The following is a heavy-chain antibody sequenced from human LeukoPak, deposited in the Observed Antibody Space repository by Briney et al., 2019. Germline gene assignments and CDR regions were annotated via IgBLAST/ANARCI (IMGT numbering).Heavy chain of an antibody. V-gene: IGHV3-21*01. CDR2: ISSSSSYI. CDR3: ARDFGGYCSGGSCYPGTFDP. D-gene: IGHD2-15*01. J-gene: IGHJ5*02. Sequence: PGGSLRLSCAASGFTFSSYSMNWVRQAPGKGLEWVSSISSSSSYIYYADSVKGRFTISRDNAKNSLYLQMNSLRAEDTAVYYCARDFGGYCSGGSCYPGTFDPWGQGTLVAVSS. CDR1: GFTFSSYS.